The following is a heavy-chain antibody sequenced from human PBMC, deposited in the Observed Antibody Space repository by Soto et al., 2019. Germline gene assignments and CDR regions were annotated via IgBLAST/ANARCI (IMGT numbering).Heavy chain of an antibody. Sequence: SGPTLVNPRQTLTLTCTFSGFSLNTSGVGVGWIRQPPGKALEWLALIYWNDDKRYSPSLKSRLTITKDTSKNQVVLTMTNMDPVDTATYYCAHRPYYYDSSGYYLANYYFDYWGQGTLVTVSS. J-gene: IGHJ4*02. CDR1: GFSLNTSGVG. D-gene: IGHD3-22*01. CDR3: AHRPYYYDSSGYYLANYYFDY. V-gene: IGHV2-5*01. CDR2: IYWNDDK.